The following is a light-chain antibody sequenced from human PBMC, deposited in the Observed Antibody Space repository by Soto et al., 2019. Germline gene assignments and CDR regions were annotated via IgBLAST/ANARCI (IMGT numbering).Light chain of an antibody. CDR1: QSISSW. CDR3: QQYNSYSFT. Sequence: DIRMTQSPSTLSASVGDRVTITCRASQSISSWLAWYQQKPGKAPKFLIYDASSLESGVPSRFSGSGSGTEFTLTISSLQPDDFATYYCQQYNSYSFTFGPGTKVDIK. CDR2: DAS. J-gene: IGKJ3*01. V-gene: IGKV1-5*01.